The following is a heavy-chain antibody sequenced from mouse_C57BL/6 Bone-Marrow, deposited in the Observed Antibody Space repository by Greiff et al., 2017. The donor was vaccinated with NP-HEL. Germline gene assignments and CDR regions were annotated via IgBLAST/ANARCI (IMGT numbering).Heavy chain of an antibody. Sequence: QVQLQQPGAELVRPGTSVKLSCKASGYTFTSYWMHWVKQRPGQGLEWIGVIDPSDSYTNYNQKFKGKATLTVETSSSTAYMQLSSLTSEDSAVYYCAKLLRPPEDYWGQGTSVTVSS. CDR3: AKLLRPPEDY. J-gene: IGHJ4*01. V-gene: IGHV1-59*01. CDR1: GYTFTSYW. CDR2: IDPSDSYT. D-gene: IGHD1-2*01.